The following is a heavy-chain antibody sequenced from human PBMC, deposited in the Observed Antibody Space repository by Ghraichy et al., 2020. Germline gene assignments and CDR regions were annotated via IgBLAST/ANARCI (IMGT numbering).Heavy chain of an antibody. V-gene: IGHV4-34*01. CDR1: GGSFSGYY. CDR2: INHSGST. J-gene: IGHJ4*02. D-gene: IGHD3-16*01. Sequence: SETLSLTCAVYGGSFSGYYWSWIRQPPGKGLEWIGEINHSGSTNYNPSLKSRVTISVDTSKNQFSLKLSSVTAADTAVYYCVLARRLGFIDYWGQGTLVTVSS. CDR3: VLARRLGFIDY.